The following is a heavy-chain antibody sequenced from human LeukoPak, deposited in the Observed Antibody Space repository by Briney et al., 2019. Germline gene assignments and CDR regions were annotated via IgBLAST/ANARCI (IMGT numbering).Heavy chain of an antibody. Sequence: PGGSLRLSCAASGFTFSDYYMSWMRQAPGKGLEWVSYIDGSSRYLYYADSVKGRFTISRDNAENSLFLQMNSLRGEDTAVYYCVRAYSRGYSDDFDYWGQGTLGTVSS. V-gene: IGHV3-11*01. CDR2: IDGSSRYL. CDR3: VRAYSRGYSDDFDY. CDR1: GFTFSDYY. D-gene: IGHD3-22*01. J-gene: IGHJ4*02.